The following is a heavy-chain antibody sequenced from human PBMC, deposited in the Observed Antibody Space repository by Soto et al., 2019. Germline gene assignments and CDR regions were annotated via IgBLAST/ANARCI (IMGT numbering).Heavy chain of an antibody. D-gene: IGHD7-27*01. V-gene: IGHV3-74*01. CDR3: STLGGPQLGARDF. CDR2: IGNDGVT. Sequence: EVQLVESGGGSVQPGGSLRLSCAASGFSISDYKIHWVRQAPGRGLVWVSRIGNDGVTNYADSVKGRFTISRDNAKNTVLLQMSSLRVDASAVYYCSTLGGPQLGARDFWGQGALVTVSS. J-gene: IGHJ4*02. CDR1: GFSISDYK.